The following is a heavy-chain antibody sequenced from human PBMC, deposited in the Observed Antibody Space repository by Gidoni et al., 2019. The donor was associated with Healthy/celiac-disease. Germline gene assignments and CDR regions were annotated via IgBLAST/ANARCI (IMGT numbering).Heavy chain of an antibody. CDR1: VGSFSGYY. V-gene: IGHV4-34*01. D-gene: IGHD3-3*01. J-gene: IGHJ4*02. CDR3: ARAKYDFWSGWGWRYFDY. Sequence: QVQLQQWGAGLLKPSETLSLTCAVYVGSFSGYYWSWIRQPPGKGLAWNGAINHSGSTNYNPALKSRVTISVDTSKNQFSLKLSSVTAADTAVYYCARAKYDFWSGWGWRYFDYWGQGTLVTVSS. CDR2: INHSGST.